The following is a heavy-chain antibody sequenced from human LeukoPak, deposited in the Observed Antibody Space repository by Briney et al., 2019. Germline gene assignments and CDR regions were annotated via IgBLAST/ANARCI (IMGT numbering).Heavy chain of an antibody. V-gene: IGHV4-39*01. Sequence: SETLSLTCTVSGGSISSSSYYWGWIRQPPGKGLEWIGSIYYSGSTYYNPSLKSRVTISVDTSKNQFSLKLSSVTAANTAVYYCARVMGIAAPVGDYWGQGTLVTVSS. CDR1: GGSISSSSYY. J-gene: IGHJ4*02. CDR3: ARVMGIAAPVGDY. D-gene: IGHD6-13*01. CDR2: IYYSGST.